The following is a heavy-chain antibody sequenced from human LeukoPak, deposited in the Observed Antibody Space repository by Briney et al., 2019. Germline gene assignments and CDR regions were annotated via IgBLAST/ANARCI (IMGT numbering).Heavy chain of an antibody. Sequence: ASVKVSCKASGYTFSSYHIHWVRQAPGQGLEWIGVINPSGGSTTYAQKFQGRVTITADESTSTAYMELSSLRSEDTAVYYCARPRIAAAGITPVEGIDYWGQGTLVTVSS. CDR2: INPSGGST. J-gene: IGHJ4*02. D-gene: IGHD6-13*01. V-gene: IGHV1-46*01. CDR1: GYTFSSYH. CDR3: ARPRIAAAGITPVEGIDY.